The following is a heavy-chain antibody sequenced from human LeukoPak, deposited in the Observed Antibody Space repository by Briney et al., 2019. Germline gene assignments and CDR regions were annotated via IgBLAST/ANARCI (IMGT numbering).Heavy chain of an antibody. J-gene: IGHJ6*02. D-gene: IGHD3-3*01. V-gene: IGHV1-69*13. CDR3: ARVRSGKLPCYYYYYGMDV. CDR1: GGTFSSYA. CDR2: IIPIFGTA. Sequence: GASVKVSCKASGGTFSSYAISWVRQAPGQGLEWMGGIIPIFGTANYAQKFQGRVTITADESTSTAYMELSSLRSEDTAVYYCARVRSGKLPCYYYYYGMDVWGQGTTVTVSS.